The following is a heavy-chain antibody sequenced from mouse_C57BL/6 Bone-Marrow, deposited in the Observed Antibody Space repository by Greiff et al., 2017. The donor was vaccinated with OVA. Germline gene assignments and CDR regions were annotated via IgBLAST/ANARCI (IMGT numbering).Heavy chain of an antibody. CDR1: GYTFTNYW. D-gene: IGHD1-1*01. CDR3: ARRGYYGSSPGWFAY. J-gene: IGHJ3*01. CDR2: IYPGGGYT. Sequence: QVQLKESGAELVRPGTSVKMSCKASGYTFTNYWIGWAKQRPGHGLEWIGDIYPGGGYTNYNEKFKGKATLTADKSSSTAYMQFSSLTSEDSAIYYCARRGYYGSSPGWFAYWGQGTLVTVSA. V-gene: IGHV1-63*01.